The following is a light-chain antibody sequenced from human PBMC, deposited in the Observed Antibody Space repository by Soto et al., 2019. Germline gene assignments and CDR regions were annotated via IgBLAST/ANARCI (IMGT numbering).Light chain of an antibody. CDR1: QGVSRK. CDR3: QKLTDWTPLWT. Sequence: IVITQSPASLSVAPGERVTFSCRASQGVSRKLAWYQHKPGQAPRLLISGASTGATGIPARFSGSGSGTDFTLTISSLEPEDFADHYRQKLTDWTPLWTFGQGTKVEIX. J-gene: IGKJ1*01. CDR2: GAS. V-gene: IGKV3-15*01.